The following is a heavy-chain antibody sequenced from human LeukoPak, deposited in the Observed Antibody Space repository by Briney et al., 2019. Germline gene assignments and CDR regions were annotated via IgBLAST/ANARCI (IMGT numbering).Heavy chain of an antibody. CDR1: GFTFSSYS. V-gene: IGHV3-21*01. Sequence: KPGGSLRLSCAASGFTFSSYSMNWVRQAPGKGLEWVSSISSSSNYIYYADSVKGRFTISRDNAKNSLYLQMNSPRAEDTAVYYCARGGLDLSSSDYWGQGTLVTVSS. D-gene: IGHD6-6*01. CDR3: ARGGLDLSSSDY. CDR2: ISSSSNYI. J-gene: IGHJ4*02.